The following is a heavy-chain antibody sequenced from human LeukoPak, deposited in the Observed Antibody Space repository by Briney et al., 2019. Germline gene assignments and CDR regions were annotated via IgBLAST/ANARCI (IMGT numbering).Heavy chain of an antibody. CDR2: IIPIFGTA. V-gene: IGHV1-69*13. D-gene: IGHD3-22*01. CDR1: GGTFSSYA. J-gene: IGHJ5*02. CDR3: ARSPDYYDSSGWWFDP. Sequence: SVKVSCKASGGTFSSYAISWVRQAPGQGLEWMGGIIPIFGTANYAQKFQGRVTIAADESTSTAYMELSSLRSEDTAVYYCARSPDYYDSSGWWFDPWGQGTLVTVSS.